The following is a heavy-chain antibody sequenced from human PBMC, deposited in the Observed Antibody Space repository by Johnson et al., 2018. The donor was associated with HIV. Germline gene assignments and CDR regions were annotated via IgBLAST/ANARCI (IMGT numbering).Heavy chain of an antibody. V-gene: IGHV3-30*04. CDR3: AGERCFLEVLPAHRAFDI. CDR1: GFTFSSFA. J-gene: IGHJ3*02. Sequence: QVQLVESGGGVVQPGRSLRLSCAASGFTFSSFAMHWVRQAPGKGLEWVAVISYDGSSKYYADSVKGRFTISRDNSKNTLYLQMDSLRAEDKAGYYCAGERCFLEVLPAHRAFDIWGQGTMVTVSS. CDR2: ISYDGSSK. D-gene: IGHD3/OR15-3a*01.